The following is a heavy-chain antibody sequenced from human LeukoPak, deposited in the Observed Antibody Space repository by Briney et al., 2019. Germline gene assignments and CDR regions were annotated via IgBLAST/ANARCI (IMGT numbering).Heavy chain of an antibody. D-gene: IGHD1-26*01. CDR3: TTHYPDSGSYNY. V-gene: IGHV3-15*01. Sequence: PGGSLRLSCAAPGFTFINAWMTWVRQAPGKGLEWVALIKGKTDGGTTDYTAPVKGRFIISRDDSKNTLYLQMDSLQTEDTAVYYCTTHYPDSGSYNYWGQGTLVTVSS. CDR2: IKGKTDGGTT. CDR1: GFTFINAW. J-gene: IGHJ4*02.